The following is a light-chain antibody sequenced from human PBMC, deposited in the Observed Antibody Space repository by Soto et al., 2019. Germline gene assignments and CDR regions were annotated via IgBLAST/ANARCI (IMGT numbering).Light chain of an antibody. Sequence: DIHLTQSPSFLSASVGERVSITCRASQGISSFLAWYQQKPGKAPNLLMYAASTLQSGVPSRFSGGESGTEYTLTISSLQPEDSATYYCQQLYIFPLTFGQGTRLETK. CDR2: AAS. CDR1: QGISSF. V-gene: IGKV1-9*01. CDR3: QQLYIFPLT. J-gene: IGKJ5*01.